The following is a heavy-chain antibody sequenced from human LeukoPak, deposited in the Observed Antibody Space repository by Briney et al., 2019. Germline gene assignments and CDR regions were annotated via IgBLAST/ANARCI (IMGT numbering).Heavy chain of an antibody. V-gene: IGHV4-39*02. CDR3: ARRPRYSSSWDTFDY. J-gene: IGHJ4*02. CDR2: IYYSGCT. CDR1: GGSISSSSYY. Sequence: KPSETLSLTCTVSGGSISSSSYYWGWIRQPPGKGLEWIGSIYYSGCTYYNPSLKSRVTISVDTSKNHFSLKLSSVTAADTAVYYCARRPRYSSSWDTFDYWGQGTLVTVSS. D-gene: IGHD6-13*01.